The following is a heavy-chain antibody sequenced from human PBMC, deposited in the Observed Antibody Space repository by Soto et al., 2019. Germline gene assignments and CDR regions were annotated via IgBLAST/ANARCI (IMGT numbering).Heavy chain of an antibody. D-gene: IGHD6-13*01. V-gene: IGHV1-69*13. J-gene: IGHJ3*02. CDR3: AREAAAGIRAFDI. CDR2: IIPIFGTA. CDR1: GGTFSSYA. Sequence: ASVKVSCKASGGTFSSYAISWVRQAPGQGLEWMGGIIPIFGTANYAQKFQGRVTITADESTSTAYMELSSLRSEDTAVYYCAREAAAGIRAFDIWGQGTMVTVSS.